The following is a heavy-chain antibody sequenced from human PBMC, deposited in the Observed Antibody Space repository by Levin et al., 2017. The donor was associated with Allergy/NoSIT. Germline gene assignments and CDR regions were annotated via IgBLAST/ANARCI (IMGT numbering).Heavy chain of an antibody. CDR3: ARGRVPDDY. J-gene: IGHJ4*02. D-gene: IGHD1-14*01. V-gene: IGHV3-11*05. CDR2: ISRGNSYT. Sequence: PGGSLRLSCAASGFIVSDSYMSWIRQAPGKGLEWVSYISRGNSYTNYLDSVKGRFTISRDNAKNSLYLQMNSLRAEDTAIYYCARGRVPDDYWGQGTLVSVSS. CDR1: GFIVSDSY.